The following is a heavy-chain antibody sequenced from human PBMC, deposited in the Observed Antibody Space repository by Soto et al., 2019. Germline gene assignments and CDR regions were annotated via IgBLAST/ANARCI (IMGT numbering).Heavy chain of an antibody. CDR1: GFAFSTSV. CDR2: ISYNGNKK. Sequence: QVQLVESGGGVVQPGGSLRLSCAASGFAFSTSVIHWVRQAPGKGLEWMAHISYNGNKKHYADSVKGRFTVSRDISASTLYLQMNSLRAEDTAVYYCAREQFEDGRGHYDHWGQGTLVSVSS. J-gene: IGHJ4*02. V-gene: IGHV3-30*03. D-gene: IGHD3-22*01. CDR3: AREQFEDGRGHYDH.